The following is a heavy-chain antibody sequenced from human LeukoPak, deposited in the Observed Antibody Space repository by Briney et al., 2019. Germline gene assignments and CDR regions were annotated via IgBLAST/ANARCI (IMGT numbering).Heavy chain of an antibody. D-gene: IGHD2-15*01. J-gene: IGHJ6*03. CDR3: ARVFEQIGSSYSYYYYMDV. CDR2: ISSSSYI. CDR1: GFTFSSYS. Sequence: GGSLRLSCAASGFTFSSYSMNWVRQAPGKGLEWVSSISSSSYIYYADSVKGRFTISRDNAKNSLYLQMNSLRAEDTAVYYCARVFEQIGSSYSYYYYMDVWGKGTTVTVSS. V-gene: IGHV3-21*01.